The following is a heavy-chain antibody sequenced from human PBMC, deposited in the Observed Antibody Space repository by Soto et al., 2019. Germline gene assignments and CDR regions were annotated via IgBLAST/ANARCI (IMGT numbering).Heavy chain of an antibody. Sequence: ASVKVSCKASGYTFTSYGISWVRQAPGQGLEWMGWIIAYNGNTNYAQKLQGRVTMTTDTSTSTAYMELRSLRSYDTAVYYCARADYYGTHKAFDYWGQGTLVTFSS. CDR1: GYTFTSYG. CDR3: ARADYYGTHKAFDY. CDR2: IIAYNGNT. D-gene: IGHD3-10*01. V-gene: IGHV1-18*01. J-gene: IGHJ4*02.